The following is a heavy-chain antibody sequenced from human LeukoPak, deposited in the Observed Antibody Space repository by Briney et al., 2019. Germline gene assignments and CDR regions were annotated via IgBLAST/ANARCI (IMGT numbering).Heavy chain of an antibody. D-gene: IGHD3-22*01. J-gene: IGHJ5*02. V-gene: IGHV3-7*01. Sequence: GGSLRLSCAASGFTFSNSWMSWVRQAPGKGLEWVATIKPDGGAQYYVDSVKGRFTISRDNAKNSLFLQINSLRAEDTAVYYCANGGTYSSGPWGQGTLVTVSS. CDR3: ANGGTYSSGP. CDR2: IKPDGGAQ. CDR1: GFTFSNSW.